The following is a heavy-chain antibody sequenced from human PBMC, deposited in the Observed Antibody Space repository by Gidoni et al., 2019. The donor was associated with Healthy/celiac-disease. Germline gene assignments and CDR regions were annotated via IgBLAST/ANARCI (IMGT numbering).Heavy chain of an antibody. Sequence: GLEWIGEINHSGSTNYNPSLKSRVTISVDTSKNQFSLKLSSVTAADTAVYYCARSGYCSSTSCYSSFRGAFDIWGQGTMVTVSS. J-gene: IGHJ3*02. CDR3: ARSGYCSSTSCYSSFRGAFDI. V-gene: IGHV4-34*01. CDR2: INHSGST. D-gene: IGHD2-2*01.